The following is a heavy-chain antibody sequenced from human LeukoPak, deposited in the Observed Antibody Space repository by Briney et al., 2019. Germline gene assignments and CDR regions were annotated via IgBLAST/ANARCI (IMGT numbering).Heavy chain of an antibody. J-gene: IGHJ4*02. Sequence: SETLSLTCTVSGGSISSYYWSWIRQPPGKGLEWIWYIYYSGSTNYNPSLKSRVTISVDTSKNQFSLKLSSVTAADTAVYYCARRTGMAYFDYWGQGTLVTVSS. CDR3: ARRTGMAYFDY. CDR2: IYYSGST. V-gene: IGHV4-59*08. D-gene: IGHD5-18*01. CDR1: GGSISSYY.